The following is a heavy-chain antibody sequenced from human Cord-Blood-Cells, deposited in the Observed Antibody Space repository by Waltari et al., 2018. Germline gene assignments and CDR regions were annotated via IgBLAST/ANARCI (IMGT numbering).Heavy chain of an antibody. CDR3: ANSIAVAGTFDY. Sequence: QVQLVESGGGVVQPGRSLRPSCAASGFTFSSYGIPCVPQAPAKGLEWVAVISYDGSNKYYADSVKGRFTISRDNSKNTLYLQMNSLRAEDTAVYYCANSIAVAGTFDYWGQGTLVTVSS. D-gene: IGHD6-19*01. CDR2: ISYDGSNK. V-gene: IGHV3-30*18. CDR1: GFTFSSYG. J-gene: IGHJ4*02.